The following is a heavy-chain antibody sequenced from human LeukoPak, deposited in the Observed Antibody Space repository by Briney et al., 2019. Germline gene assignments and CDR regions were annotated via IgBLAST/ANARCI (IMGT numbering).Heavy chain of an antibody. CDR2: ISSSGSTI. CDR3: AREGLQTGGDY. V-gene: IGHV3-48*03. D-gene: IGHD1-1*01. J-gene: IGHJ4*02. Sequence: PGGSLRLSCAASGFTFTSFAMNWVRQAPGKGLEWVSYISSSGSTIYYADSVKGRFTISRDNAKNSLYLQMNSLRAEDTAVYYCAREGLQTGGDYWGQGTLVTVSS. CDR1: GFTFTSFA.